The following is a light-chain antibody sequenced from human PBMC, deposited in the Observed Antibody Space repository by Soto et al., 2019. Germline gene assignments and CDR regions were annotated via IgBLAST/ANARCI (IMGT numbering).Light chain of an antibody. CDR1: QSISSW. CDR3: QHYDCNSGLT. V-gene: IGKV1-5*03. CDR2: TAS. Sequence: DIQMTQSPSTLSASVGDRVTITCRASQSISSWLAWYQQRPGKAPNLLIHTASTLKSGVPSRFIGSGSGTEFTLTISSLLPDDFAAYYCQHYDCNSGLTFGGGTKEEI. J-gene: IGKJ4*01.